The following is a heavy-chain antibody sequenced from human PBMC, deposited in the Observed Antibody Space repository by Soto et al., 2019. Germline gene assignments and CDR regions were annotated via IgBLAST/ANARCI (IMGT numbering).Heavy chain of an antibody. CDR3: AREGYSNYYYYGMDV. CDR2: INPNSGGT. D-gene: IGHD4-4*01. J-gene: IGHJ6*02. V-gene: IGHV1-2*04. Sequence: GASVKVSCKASGYTFTGYYMHWVRQAPGQGLEWMGWINPNSGGTNYAQKFQGWVTMTRDTSISTAYMELSRLRSDDTAVYYCAREGYSNYYYYGMDVWGQGTTVT. CDR1: GYTFTGYY.